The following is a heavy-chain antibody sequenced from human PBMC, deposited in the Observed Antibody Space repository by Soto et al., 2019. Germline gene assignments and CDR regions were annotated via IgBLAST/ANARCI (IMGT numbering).Heavy chain of an antibody. D-gene: IGHD3-3*01. CDR1: GYTFTSYG. CDR3: ARDDYDFWSGLSAFDI. Sequence: WASVNVSCKASGYTFTSYGISWVRQAPGQGLEWMGWISAYNGNTNYAQKLQGRVTMTTDTSTSTAYMELRSLRSDDTAVYYCARDDYDFWSGLSAFDIWGQGTMVTVSS. CDR2: ISAYNGNT. V-gene: IGHV1-18*01. J-gene: IGHJ3*02.